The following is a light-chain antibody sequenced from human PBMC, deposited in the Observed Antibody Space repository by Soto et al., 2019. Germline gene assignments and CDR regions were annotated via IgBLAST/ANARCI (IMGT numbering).Light chain of an antibody. J-gene: IGKJ1*01. V-gene: IGKV2-28*01. Sequence: DIVMTQSPLSLSVTPGEPASISCRSSQSLLHSNGYNYLDWYLQKPGQSPQLLIYLGSNRASGVPDRFSGSGSGTDFTLKISRVEAGDVGVYYCMQALQTPPAFGQGTKVEIK. CDR1: QSLLHSNGYNY. CDR2: LGS. CDR3: MQALQTPPA.